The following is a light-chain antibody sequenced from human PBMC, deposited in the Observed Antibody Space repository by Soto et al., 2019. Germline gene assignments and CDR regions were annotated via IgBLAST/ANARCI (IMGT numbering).Light chain of an antibody. CDR3: QQYDSSLST. CDR1: QSVDRNY. CDR2: GAS. V-gene: IGKV3-20*01. Sequence: EIVLTQSPGTLSLSPGARATLSCRASQSVDRNYLAWYQHKPGQAPRLLIYGASTRATGIPDRFSGSGSGTDFTLTISRLETEDFALYYCQQYDSSLSTFGGGTKVEIK. J-gene: IGKJ4*01.